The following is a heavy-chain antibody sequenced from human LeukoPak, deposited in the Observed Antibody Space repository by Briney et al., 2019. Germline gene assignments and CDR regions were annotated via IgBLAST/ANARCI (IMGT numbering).Heavy chain of an antibody. Sequence: PSETLSLTCTVSGGSISSSSYYWGWLRQPPGKGLEWIGSIYYSGSTYYNPSLKSRVTISVDTSKNQFSLKLSSVTAADTAVYYCARVGWELLDYWGQGTLVTVSS. CDR3: ARVGWELLDY. CDR1: GGSISSSSYY. CDR2: IYYSGST. V-gene: IGHV4-39*07. J-gene: IGHJ4*02. D-gene: IGHD1-26*01.